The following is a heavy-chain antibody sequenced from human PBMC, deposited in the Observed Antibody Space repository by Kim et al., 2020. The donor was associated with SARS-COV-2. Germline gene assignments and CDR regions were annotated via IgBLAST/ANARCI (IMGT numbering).Heavy chain of an antibody. D-gene: IGHD6-13*01. Sequence: YYNPALKSRVTISVDTSNNQFTLTLSSVTAADTAVYYCARDPRDSSPLDYWGQGTLVTVSS. J-gene: IGHJ4*02. V-gene: IGHV4-39*02. CDR3: ARDPRDSSPLDY.